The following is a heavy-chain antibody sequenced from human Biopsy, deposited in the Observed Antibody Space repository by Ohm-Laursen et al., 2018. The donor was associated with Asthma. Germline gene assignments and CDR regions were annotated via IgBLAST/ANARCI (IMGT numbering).Heavy chain of an antibody. D-gene: IGHD3-16*01. CDR1: GGTFRTYA. J-gene: IGHJ6*02. Sequence: SSVKVSCKASGGTFRTYAFNWVRQAPGQGLEWMGGIIHMYGVPKVAQKFQGRVTITADESTSTAYMEMSSLRSEDTAVYYCARVDAIMISGDFYFYSGFDLWGQGTTVRVSS. CDR3: ARVDAIMISGDFYFYSGFDL. CDR2: IIHMYGVP. V-gene: IGHV1-69*01.